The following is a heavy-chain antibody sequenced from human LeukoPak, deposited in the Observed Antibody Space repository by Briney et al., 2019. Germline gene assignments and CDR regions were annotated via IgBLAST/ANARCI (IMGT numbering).Heavy chain of an antibody. D-gene: IGHD3-10*01. V-gene: IGHV3-48*01. Sequence: GGSLRLSCAASGFTFSSYSMNWVRQAPGKGLEWVSYISSSSSTIYYADSVKGRFTISRDNAKNSLYLQMNSLRAEDTAVYYCARGSGSPPIRRGYWGQGTLVTVSS. CDR3: ARGSGSPPIRRGY. J-gene: IGHJ4*02. CDR1: GFTFSSYS. CDR2: ISSSSSTI.